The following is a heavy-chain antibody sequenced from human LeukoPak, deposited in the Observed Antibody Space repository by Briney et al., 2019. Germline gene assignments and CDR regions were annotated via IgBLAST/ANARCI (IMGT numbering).Heavy chain of an antibody. CDR3: ARAREDSSRYYFDY. D-gene: IGHD6-13*01. Sequence: ASVKVSRKASGYTFTGYYMHWVRQAPGQGLEWMGWINPNSGGTNYAQTFQCRVTMTMERSISTAYMALSRLRSDDTAVYYCARAREDSSRYYFDYWGQGTLVTVSS. J-gene: IGHJ4*02. V-gene: IGHV1-2*02. CDR1: GYTFTGYY. CDR2: INPNSGGT.